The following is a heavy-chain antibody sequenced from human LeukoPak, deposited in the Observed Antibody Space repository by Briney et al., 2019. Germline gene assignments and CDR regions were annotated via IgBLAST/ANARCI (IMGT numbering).Heavy chain of an antibody. CDR3: ARDVYDVLTGYYKLDY. Sequence: ASVKVSFKASGYPFTGNYIHWVRPAPGQGLEWMGRINPNSGGTNYAQKFQGRVTLTRDTSISTAYMDLTRLRSDDTAVYYCARDVYDVLTGYYKLDYWGQGTLVTVSS. CDR1: GYPFTGNY. CDR2: INPNSGGT. D-gene: IGHD3-9*01. J-gene: IGHJ4*02. V-gene: IGHV1-2*06.